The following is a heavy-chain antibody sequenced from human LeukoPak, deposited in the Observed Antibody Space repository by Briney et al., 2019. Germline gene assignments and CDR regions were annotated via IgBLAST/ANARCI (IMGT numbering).Heavy chain of an antibody. CDR1: GFTFSSYE. D-gene: IGHD3-10*01. V-gene: IGHV3-48*03. J-gene: IGHJ4*02. Sequence: PGESLRLSCAASGFTFSSYEMNWVRQAPGKGLEWVAYIRSSGSTIFYTDSVKGRFTISRDNAKNSLYLQMNSLRAEDTALYYCARDHMYYYGSGSAFDYWGQGTLVTVSS. CDR3: ARDHMYYYGSGSAFDY. CDR2: IRSSGSTI.